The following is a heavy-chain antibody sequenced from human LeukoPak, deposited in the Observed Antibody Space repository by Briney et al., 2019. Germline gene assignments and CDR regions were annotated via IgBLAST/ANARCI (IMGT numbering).Heavy chain of an antibody. D-gene: IGHD2-21*02. CDR3: ARSDLCDY. Sequence: ASVKVSCKASGYTFSSYEINWVRQAPGHGREWMGWMNPNSGNTGYAQKFQGRVTVTRNTSITTAYMELSSLRSEDTAVYYCARSDLCDYWGQGTLVTVSP. CDR1: GYTFSSYE. V-gene: IGHV1-8*01. J-gene: IGHJ4*02. CDR2: MNPNSGNT.